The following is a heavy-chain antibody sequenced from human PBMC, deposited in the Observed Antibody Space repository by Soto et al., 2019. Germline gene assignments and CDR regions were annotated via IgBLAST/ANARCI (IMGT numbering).Heavy chain of an antibody. J-gene: IGHJ4*02. D-gene: IGHD3-22*01. V-gene: IGHV3-30-3*01. Sequence: LRLSCAASGFTFSSYAMHWVRQAPGKGLEWVAVTSYDGSNKYYADSVKGRVTISRDNSKNTLYLQMNSLRAEDTAVYYCVKGEYYYDSSGYYPFDYWGQGTLVTVSS. CDR1: GFTFSSYA. CDR3: VKGEYYYDSSGYYPFDY. CDR2: TSYDGSNK.